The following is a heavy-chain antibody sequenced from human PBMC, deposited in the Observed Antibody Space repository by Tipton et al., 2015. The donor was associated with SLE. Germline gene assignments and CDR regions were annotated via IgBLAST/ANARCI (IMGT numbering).Heavy chain of an antibody. CDR3: ARVNSDCPGCSKGYMDV. D-gene: IGHD2-15*01. CDR2: IYHSGNT. CDR1: GGSIRSGGYY. Sequence: TLSLTCTVSGGSIRSGGYYWRGIRHHPGEGLEWIGDIYHSGNTSSNPSLRSRVTISVDTSNNQFSLKVNSVTAADAAVYYCARVNSDCPGCSKGYMDVWGKGTTVGVSS. J-gene: IGHJ6*03. V-gene: IGHV4-31*03.